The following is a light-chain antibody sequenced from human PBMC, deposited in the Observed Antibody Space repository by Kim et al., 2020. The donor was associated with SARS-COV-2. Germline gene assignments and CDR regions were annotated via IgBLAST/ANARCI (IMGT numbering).Light chain of an antibody. CDR1: SSDVGGFNS. Sequence: GQSVTISCTGTSSDVGGFNSVSWYQHYPGKAPKVMIYDVNKRPSGVPDRFSGSKSGNTASLTISGLQAEDEAEYYCCSYAGSQTYVFGTGTKVTVL. J-gene: IGLJ1*01. CDR2: DVN. V-gene: IGLV2-11*01. CDR3: CSYAGSQTYV.